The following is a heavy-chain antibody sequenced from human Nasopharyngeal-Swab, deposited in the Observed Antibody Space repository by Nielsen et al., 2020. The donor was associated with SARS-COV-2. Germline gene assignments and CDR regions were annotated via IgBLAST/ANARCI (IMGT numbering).Heavy chain of an antibody. CDR1: GFTFSSYW. D-gene: IGHD1-1*01. V-gene: IGHV3-74*01. CDR3: ARDKDWNGLDS. Sequence: GESLKISCAASGFTFSSYWMHWVRQAPGKGLVWVSRITPGGSSPSYADSVQGRFTISRDNAKNTLYLQLNSLRAEDTAVYYCARDKDWNGLDSWGQGTLVTVSS. J-gene: IGHJ4*02. CDR2: ITPGGSSP.